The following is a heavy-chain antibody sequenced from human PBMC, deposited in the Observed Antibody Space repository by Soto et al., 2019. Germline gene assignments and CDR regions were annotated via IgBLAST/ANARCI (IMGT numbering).Heavy chain of an antibody. CDR3: ARDNWNTV. CDR1: GFTFSNYW. Sequence: GGSLRLSCASSGFTFSNYWMHWVRQAPGKGLVWVSRVNGDGSSTFYADSVKGRFTISRDNAENTVFLQMDSLRAEDTAVYYCARDNWNTVWGQGTVVTVSS. D-gene: IGHD1-20*01. J-gene: IGHJ3*01. CDR2: VNGDGSST. V-gene: IGHV3-74*01.